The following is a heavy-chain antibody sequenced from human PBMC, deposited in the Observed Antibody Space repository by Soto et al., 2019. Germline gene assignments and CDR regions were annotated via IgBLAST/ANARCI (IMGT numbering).Heavy chain of an antibody. CDR1: GFTLSSYA. Sequence: GGSLRLSCAASGFTLSSYAMSWVRQAPGKGLVWVSAISGSGGSTYYADSVKGRFTISRDNSKNTLYLQMNSLRAEDTAVYYCAKDPRQTYCSGGSCNQGGFDYWGQGTLVTVSS. CDR2: ISGSGGST. J-gene: IGHJ4*02. CDR3: AKDPRQTYCSGGSCNQGGFDY. D-gene: IGHD2-15*01. V-gene: IGHV3-23*01.